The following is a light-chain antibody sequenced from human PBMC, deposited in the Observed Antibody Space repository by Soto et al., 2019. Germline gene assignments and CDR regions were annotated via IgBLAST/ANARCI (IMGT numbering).Light chain of an antibody. CDR1: NSDVGGYNY. V-gene: IGLV2-14*01. CDR2: EVS. CDR3: SSYTSISTLYV. Sequence: QSVLTQPASVSGSPGQSITISCTGTNSDVGGYNYVSWYQQHPGKAPELMIYEVSHRPSGVSNRFSGSKSDNTASLTISGLQAEDEADYYCSSYTSISTLYVFGTGTNFTVL. J-gene: IGLJ1*01.